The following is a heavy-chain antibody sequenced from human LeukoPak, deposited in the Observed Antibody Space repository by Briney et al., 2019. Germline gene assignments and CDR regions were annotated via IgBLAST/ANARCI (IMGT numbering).Heavy chain of an antibody. CDR2: INTDGSST. CDR3: TRDAVGATPIDS. J-gene: IGHJ4*02. D-gene: IGHD1-26*01. V-gene: IGHV3-74*01. CDR1: GFTFSSYS. Sequence: GGSLRLSCAASGFTFSSYSMRWVRQAPGKGLVWVSRINTDGSSTSYADSVKGRFTISRDNAKNTLYLQMNSLRVEDTAVYYCTRDAVGATPIDSWGQGTLVTVSS.